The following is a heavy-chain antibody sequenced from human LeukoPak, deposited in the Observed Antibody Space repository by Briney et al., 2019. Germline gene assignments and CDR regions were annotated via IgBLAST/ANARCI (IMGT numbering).Heavy chain of an antibody. D-gene: IGHD2-2*02. J-gene: IGHJ6*03. CDR3: ARTGYCSSTSCYTASRPYYYYYMDV. V-gene: IGHV4-59*01. Sequence: SETLSLTCTVSGGSISGYYWSWIRQPPGKGLEWIGYIYYSGSTNYNPSLKSRVTISVDTSKNQSSLKLSSVTAADTAVYYCARTGYCSSTSCYTASRPYYYYYMDVWGKGTTVTVSS. CDR1: GGSISGYY. CDR2: IYYSGST.